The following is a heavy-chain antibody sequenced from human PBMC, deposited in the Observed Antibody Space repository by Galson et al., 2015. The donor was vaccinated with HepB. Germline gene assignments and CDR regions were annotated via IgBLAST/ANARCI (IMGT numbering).Heavy chain of an antibody. CDR2: ISSSGSTI. Sequence: SLRLSCAASGFTFSDYYMSWIRQAPGKGLEWVSYISSSGSTIYYADSVKGRFTISRDNAKDSLYLQMNSLRAEDTAVYYCAGGGCSSTSCYSYFDYWGQGTLVTVSS. V-gene: IGHV3-11*01. J-gene: IGHJ4*02. CDR3: AGGGCSSTSCYSYFDY. CDR1: GFTFSDYY. D-gene: IGHD2-2*01.